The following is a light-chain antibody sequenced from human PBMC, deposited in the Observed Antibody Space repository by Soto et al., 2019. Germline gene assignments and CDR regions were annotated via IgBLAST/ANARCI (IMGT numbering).Light chain of an antibody. V-gene: IGKV3-20*01. Sequence: VLTQSPGTLSLSPGEKATLSCRASQSVISNFLAWYQQKPGQPPSLLIYGASSRASGIPDRFSGSGSGTDFTLTISRLEPEDFAVYYCQQYSSSPRTFGQGTKVDI. CDR1: QSVISNF. CDR2: GAS. CDR3: QQYSSSPRT. J-gene: IGKJ1*01.